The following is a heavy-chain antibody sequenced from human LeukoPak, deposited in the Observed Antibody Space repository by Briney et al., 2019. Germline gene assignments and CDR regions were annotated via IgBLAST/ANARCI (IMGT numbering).Heavy chain of an antibody. D-gene: IGHD3-10*01. CDR1: GGSISSSS. J-gene: IGHJ4*02. V-gene: IGHV3-21*01. CDR3: AKDLTLLYNY. Sequence: ETLSLTCTVSGGSISSSSYYWGWIRQPPGKGLEWVSSISSSSSYIYYADSVKGRFTISRDNAKNSLYLQMNSLRAEDTAVYYCAKDLTLLYNYWGQGTLVTVSS. CDR2: ISSSSSYI.